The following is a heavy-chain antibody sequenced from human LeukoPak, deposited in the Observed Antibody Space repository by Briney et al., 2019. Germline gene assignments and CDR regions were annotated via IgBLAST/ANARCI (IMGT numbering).Heavy chain of an antibody. V-gene: IGHV3-74*01. CDR3: GRVVYSRFGELLYEYGAFDI. Sequence: PGGSLRLSCAASGFTFSSYWMHWVRQAPGKGLVWVSRINSDGSSTSYADSVKGRFTISRDNAKNTLYLQMNSLRAEDTAVYYCGRVVYSRFGELLYEYGAFDIWGQGTMVTGSS. J-gene: IGHJ3*02. CDR2: INSDGSST. CDR1: GFTFSSYW. D-gene: IGHD3-10*01.